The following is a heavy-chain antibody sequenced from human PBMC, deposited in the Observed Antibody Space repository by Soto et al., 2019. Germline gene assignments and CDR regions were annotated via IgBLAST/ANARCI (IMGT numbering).Heavy chain of an antibody. CDR2: IRSKANSYAT. CDR3: TRQAPGDAFDI. CDR1: GFTFSGSA. J-gene: IGHJ3*02. V-gene: IGHV3-73*01. Sequence: GGSLRLSCAASGFTFSGSAMHWVRQASGKGLEWVGRIRSKANSYATAYAASAKGRFTISRDDSKNTAYLQMNSLKTEDTAVYYCTRQAPGDAFDIWGQGTMVTVSS.